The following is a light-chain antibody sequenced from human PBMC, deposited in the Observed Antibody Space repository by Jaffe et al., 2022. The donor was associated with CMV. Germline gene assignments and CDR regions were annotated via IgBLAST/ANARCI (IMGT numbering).Light chain of an antibody. V-gene: IGLV1-40*01. CDR1: SSNIGAGYD. CDR3: QSYDSSLSGSGV. CDR2: GNS. Sequence: QSVLTQPPSVSGAPGQRVTISCTGSSSNIGAGYDVHWYQQFPGIAPKLLIYGNSNRPSGVPDRFSGSKSGTSASLAITGLQAEDEADYYCQSYDSSLSGSGVFGGGTKLTVL. J-gene: IGLJ2*01.